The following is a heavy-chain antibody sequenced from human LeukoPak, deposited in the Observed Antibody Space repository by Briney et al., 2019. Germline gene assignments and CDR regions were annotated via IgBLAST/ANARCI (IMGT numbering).Heavy chain of an antibody. CDR1: GYTFTGYY. J-gene: IGHJ5*01. CDR3: ARVYYDFWSGYDS. CDR2: INPNSGGT. V-gene: IGHV1-2*02. D-gene: IGHD3-3*01. Sequence: EASVKVSCKASGYTFTGYYMHWVRQAPGQGLEWMGWINPNSGGTNYAQKFQGRVTMTRDTSISTAYMELSRLRSDDTAVYYCARVYYDFWSGYDSWGQGTLVTVSS.